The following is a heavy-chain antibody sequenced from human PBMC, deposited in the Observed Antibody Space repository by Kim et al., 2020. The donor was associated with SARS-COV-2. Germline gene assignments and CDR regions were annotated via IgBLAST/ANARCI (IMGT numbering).Heavy chain of an antibody. D-gene: IGHD2-21*02. J-gene: IGHJ5*02. V-gene: IGHV4-34*01. CDR1: GGSFSGYY. CDR2: INHSGST. Sequence: SETLSLTCAVYGGSFSGYYWSWIRQPPGKGLEWIGEINHSGSTNYNPSLKSRVTISVDTSKNQFSLKLSSVTAADTAVYYCARGRGNSRGNWFDPWGQGT. CDR3: ARGRGNSRGNWFDP.